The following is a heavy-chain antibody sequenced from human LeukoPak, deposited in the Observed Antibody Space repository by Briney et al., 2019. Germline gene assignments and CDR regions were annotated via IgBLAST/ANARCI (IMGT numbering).Heavy chain of an antibody. D-gene: IGHD4-23*01. CDR1: GFTFSSYL. CDR2: INSDGSST. CDR3: ARDYGGNSGEVRYDY. Sequence: PGGSLRLSCAASGFTFSSYLMHWVRQAPGKGLVWVSRINSDGSSTSYADSVKGRFTISRDNAKNTLYLQMNSLRAEDTAVYYCARDYGGNSGEVRYDYRGQGTLVTVSS. J-gene: IGHJ4*02. V-gene: IGHV3-74*01.